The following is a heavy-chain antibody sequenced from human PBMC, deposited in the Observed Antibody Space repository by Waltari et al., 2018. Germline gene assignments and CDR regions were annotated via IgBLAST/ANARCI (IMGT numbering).Heavy chain of an antibody. D-gene: IGHD3-22*01. CDR2: VYSAGNT. CDR1: GVSIRSGGYF. V-gene: IGHV4-61*02. Sequence: QVQLQESGPGLVKPSQTLSLTCDVSGVSIRSGGYFWSWVRQPAGKGLEWLGRVYSAGNTDYNPSLKSRATVSVGTSKNQFFLRLTFMAAADAAVYYCASFREYYDSSGNYFGAFDTWGQGTKVTVSS. J-gene: IGHJ3*02. CDR3: ASFREYYDSSGNYFGAFDT.